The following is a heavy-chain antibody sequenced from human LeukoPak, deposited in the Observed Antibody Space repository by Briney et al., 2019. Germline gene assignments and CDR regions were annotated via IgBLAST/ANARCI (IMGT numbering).Heavy chain of an antibody. CDR2: INPNSGGT. V-gene: IGHV1-2*02. Sequence: GASLKVSCKASGYTFTGYYMYWVRQAPGQGLEWMGWINPNSGGTNYAQKFQVRVTMSRDTSISTAYMELNRLTSDDTAVYYCARGDYGRGDPWGQGSLVTVSS. CDR1: GYTFTGYY. J-gene: IGHJ5*02. D-gene: IGHD4-17*01. CDR3: ARGDYGRGDP.